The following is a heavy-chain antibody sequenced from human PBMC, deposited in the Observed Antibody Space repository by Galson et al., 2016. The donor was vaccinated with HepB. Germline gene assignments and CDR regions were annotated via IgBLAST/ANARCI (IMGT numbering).Heavy chain of an antibody. Sequence: ETLSLTCAVSGGSVNSYNWWSWVRQTPGKGLEWIGEVYRSGTTNYNPPLKRRVTISLDKSKNEFSLKLTSVTAADTAVYYCAPLGYCTAGTCYRVNWGQGTLVTVSS. CDR3: APLGYCTAGTCYRVN. CDR1: GGSVNSYNW. CDR2: VYRSGTT. V-gene: IGHV4-4*02. D-gene: IGHD2-15*01. J-gene: IGHJ4*02.